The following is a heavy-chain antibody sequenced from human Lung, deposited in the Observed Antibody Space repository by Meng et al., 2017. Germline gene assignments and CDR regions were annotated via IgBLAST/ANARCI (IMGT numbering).Heavy chain of an antibody. V-gene: IGHV4-34*01. J-gene: IGHJ4*02. CDR2: INHSGST. CDR3: ARGPTTMAHDFDY. CDR1: GGSFSDYY. Sequence: LQQWGAGLFKPSETPSLTCVVSGGSFSDYYWSWIRQPPGKGLEWIGEINHSGSTNYNPSLESRATISVDTSQNNLSLKLSSVTAADSAVYYCARGPTTMAHDFDYWGQGTLVT. D-gene: IGHD4-11*01.